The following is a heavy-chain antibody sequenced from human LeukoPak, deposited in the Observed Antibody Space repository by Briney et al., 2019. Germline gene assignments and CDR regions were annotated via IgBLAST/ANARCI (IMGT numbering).Heavy chain of an antibody. V-gene: IGHV3-23*01. CDR3: AKDGSGERGYFDY. CDR2: ISGRGGSI. Sequence: PGGSLRLSCAASGFTFSSYGMSWVRQAPGKGLEWVSAISGRGGSIYYADSVKGRFTISRDNSKNTFYLQMNSLRAEDTAVYYCAKDGSGERGYFDYWGQGTLVTVSP. D-gene: IGHD7-27*01. CDR1: GFTFSSYG. J-gene: IGHJ4*02.